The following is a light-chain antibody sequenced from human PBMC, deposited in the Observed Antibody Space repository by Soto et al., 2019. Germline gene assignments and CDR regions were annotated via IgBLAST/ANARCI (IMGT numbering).Light chain of an antibody. CDR1: QSISSW. Sequence: DIQRTQSPSTLSASVGDRVTITCRASQSISSWLAWYQQKPGKAPKLLIYDASSLESGVPSRFSGSGSGTEFTLTISSLQPDDFATYYCQQYNSYPITFGQGTRLENK. CDR2: DAS. V-gene: IGKV1-5*01. CDR3: QQYNSYPIT. J-gene: IGKJ5*01.